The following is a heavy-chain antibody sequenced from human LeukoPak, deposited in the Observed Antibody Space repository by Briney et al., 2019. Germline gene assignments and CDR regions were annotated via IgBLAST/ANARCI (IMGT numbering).Heavy chain of an antibody. CDR2: IYYIGST. CDR1: GGSVNSRYHY. V-gene: IGHV4-61*01. D-gene: IGHD6-19*01. CDR3: ARSRYSSGWYYFDY. Sequence: SETLSLTCTVSGGSVNSRYHYWSRVRQPPGKGLVWFGYIYYIGSTNYNPSRKSRVTILIDTSKNQVYLNLRSVTAADTAMYYCARSRYSSGWYYFDYWGQGTLVTVSS. J-gene: IGHJ4*02.